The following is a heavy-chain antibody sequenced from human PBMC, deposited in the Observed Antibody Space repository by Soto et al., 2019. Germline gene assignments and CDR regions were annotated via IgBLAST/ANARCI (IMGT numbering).Heavy chain of an antibody. CDR2: IWYDGSNK. J-gene: IGHJ4*02. Sequence: QVQLVESGGGVVQPGRSLRLSCAASGFTFSSYGMHWVRQAPGKGLEWVAVIWYDGSNKYYADSVKGRFTISRDNSKNTLYLQMNSLRAEDTAVYYCAREGLKGNQDYWGQGTLVTVSS. V-gene: IGHV3-33*01. CDR1: GFTFSSYG. D-gene: IGHD6-13*01. CDR3: AREGLKGNQDY.